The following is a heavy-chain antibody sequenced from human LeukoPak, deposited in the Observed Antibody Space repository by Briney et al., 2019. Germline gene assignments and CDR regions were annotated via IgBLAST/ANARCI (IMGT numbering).Heavy chain of an antibody. Sequence: PSQTLSLTCTVSGGSISSGSYYWSWIRQPAGKGLEWIGRIYTSGSTNYNPSLKSRVTISVDTSKNQFSLKLSSVTAADTAVYYCARGHRAARPPYNLYYFDYWGQGTLVTVSS. J-gene: IGHJ4*02. D-gene: IGHD6-6*01. CDR3: ARGHRAARPPYNLYYFDY. CDR1: GGSISSGSYY. V-gene: IGHV4-61*02. CDR2: IYTSGST.